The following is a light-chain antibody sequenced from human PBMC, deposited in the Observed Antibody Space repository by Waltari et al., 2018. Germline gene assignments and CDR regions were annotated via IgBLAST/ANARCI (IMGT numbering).Light chain of an antibody. CDR3: MQASHWPYS. CDR1: QSLVHSNGGTF. Sequence: EVVITQSPLSLPVTLGQPASISCRASQSLVHSNGGTFLNWFHQRPGQSPRRLIYRISNRDSGVPDRFSGSVSGTGFTLNISRVEAEDVGVYYCMQASHWPYSFGQGTKLEI. CDR2: RIS. J-gene: IGKJ2*03. V-gene: IGKV2-30*02.